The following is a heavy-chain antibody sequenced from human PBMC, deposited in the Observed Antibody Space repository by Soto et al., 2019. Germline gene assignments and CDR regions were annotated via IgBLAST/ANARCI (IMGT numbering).Heavy chain of an antibody. CDR1: GYTFTDYA. D-gene: IGHD2-21*01. CDR2: ISTGNGNT. Sequence: QVQLVQSGAEVKKPGASVKVSCKASGYTFTDYAMHWVRQAPGQRLEWTGWISTGNGNTKYSQKFQGRVTITRDTSATTAYMELSSLRSEDTAVYYCAKGSQMWTPDYWGQGTLVTVSS. V-gene: IGHV1-3*04. J-gene: IGHJ4*02. CDR3: AKGSQMWTPDY.